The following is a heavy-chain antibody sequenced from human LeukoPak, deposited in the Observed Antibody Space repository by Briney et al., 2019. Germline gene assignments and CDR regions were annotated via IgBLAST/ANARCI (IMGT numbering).Heavy chain of an antibody. V-gene: IGHV4-34*01. CDR2: INHSGST. J-gene: IGHJ5*02. CDR3: ARGSSSSWYWFDP. Sequence: SETLPLTCAVYGGPFSGYYWSWIRQPPGKGLEWIGEINHSGSTNYNPSLKSRVTISVDTSKNQFSLKLSSVTAADTAVYYCARGSSSSWYWFDPWGQGTLVTVSS. CDR1: GGPFSGYY. D-gene: IGHD6-13*01.